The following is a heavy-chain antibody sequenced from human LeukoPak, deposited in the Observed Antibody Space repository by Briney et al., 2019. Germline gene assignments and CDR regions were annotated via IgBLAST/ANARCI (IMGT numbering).Heavy chain of an antibody. D-gene: IGHD5-24*01. CDR3: ARGGGSRDGLTPSFDY. V-gene: IGHV3-21*01. CDR1: GFTFGSYS. Sequence: PGGSLRLSCAAPGFTFGSYSMDWVRQAPTKGLEWVSSIYSSGRYIYYADSVKGRFTISRDNAKNSLYLQMNSLRAEDTAVYYCARGGGSRDGLTPSFDYWGQGTVVTVSS. CDR2: IYSSGRYI. J-gene: IGHJ4*02.